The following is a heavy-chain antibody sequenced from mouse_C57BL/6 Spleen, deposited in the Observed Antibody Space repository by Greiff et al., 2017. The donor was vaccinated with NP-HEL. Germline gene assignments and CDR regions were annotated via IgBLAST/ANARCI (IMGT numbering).Heavy chain of an antibody. V-gene: IGHV1-64*01. CDR2: IHPNSGST. Sequence: QVQLQQPGAELVKPGASVKLSCKASGYTFTSYWMHWVKQRPGQGLEWIGMIHPNSGSTNYNEKFKSKATLTVDKSSSTAYMQLSSLTSEDSAVYYCARRYSNYRYFDVWGTGTTVTVSS. CDR3: ARRYSNYRYFDV. D-gene: IGHD2-5*01. J-gene: IGHJ1*03. CDR1: GYTFTSYW.